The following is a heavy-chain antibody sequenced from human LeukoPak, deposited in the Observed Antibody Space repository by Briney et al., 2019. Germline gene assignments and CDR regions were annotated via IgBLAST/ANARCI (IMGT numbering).Heavy chain of an antibody. CDR1: GFSIGNYG. CDR3: ARDWRSSGWYNWFDP. J-gene: IGHJ5*02. Sequence: GGSLRLSCGVSGFSIGNYGMHWIRQAPDKGLEWVAMISHDGGAKYYGDPVKGRLTISRDNSDNTLYLQMNSLRVEDTAVYYCARDWRSSGWYNWFDPWGQGILVTVSS. V-gene: IGHV3-30*03. D-gene: IGHD6-13*01. CDR2: ISHDGGAK.